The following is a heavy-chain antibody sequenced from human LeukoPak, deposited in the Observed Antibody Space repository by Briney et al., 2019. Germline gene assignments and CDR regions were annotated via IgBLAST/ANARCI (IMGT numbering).Heavy chain of an antibody. CDR1: GFTVSSNY. CDR2: IYSGGST. D-gene: IGHD1-26*01. CDR3: ARDQGVVGATSKGFDY. V-gene: IGHV3-53*01. J-gene: IGHJ4*02. Sequence: GGSLRLSCAASGFTVSSNYMSWVRQAPGKGLEWVSVIYSGGSTYYADSVKGRFTISGDNSKNTLYPQMNSLRAEDTAVYYCARDQGVVGATSKGFDYWGQGTLVTVSS.